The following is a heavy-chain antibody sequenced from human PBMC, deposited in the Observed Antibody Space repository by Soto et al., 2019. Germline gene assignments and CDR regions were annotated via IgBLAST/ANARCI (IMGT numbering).Heavy chain of an antibody. V-gene: IGHV3-30*18. CDR3: AKVAHSSGTFDY. D-gene: IGHD3-3*02. CDR2: ISFDGSKK. Sequence: LRLSCAASGFIFSGYGMHWVRQAPGKGLEWVAVISFDGSKKYYADSVKGRFTISRDNSKNTLDLHMNSLRTEDTAVYYCAKVAHSSGTFDYWGQGTLVTVSS. CDR1: GFIFSGYG. J-gene: IGHJ4*02.